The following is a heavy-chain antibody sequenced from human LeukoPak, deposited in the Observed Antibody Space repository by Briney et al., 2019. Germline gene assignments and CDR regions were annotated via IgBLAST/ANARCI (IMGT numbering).Heavy chain of an antibody. D-gene: IGHD1-26*01. J-gene: IGHJ5*02. CDR1: GFTFSSYS. V-gene: IGHV3-21*04. CDR3: AREWDTYWFDP. CDR2: ISSSSSYI. Sequence: GGSLRLSCAASGFTFSSYSMNWVRQAPGKGLEWVSSISSSSSYIYYADSVKGRFTISRDNAKNSLYLQMNSLRAEDTAVYYCAREWDTYWFDPWGQGTLVTVSS.